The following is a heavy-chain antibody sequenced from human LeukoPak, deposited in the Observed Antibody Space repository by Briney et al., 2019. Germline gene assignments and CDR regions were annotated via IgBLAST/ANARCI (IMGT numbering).Heavy chain of an antibody. V-gene: IGHV4-59*01. D-gene: IGHD3-10*01. Sequence: KTSETLSLTCTVSGXSISSYYGNWVRQPPGKGLEWIGYIYYSGSTNCNPSLKSRVTISIDTSKNQFSLKLRSVTAADTAVYYCAREVPIVRGLRWDYWGQGSLVTVSS. J-gene: IGHJ4*02. CDR3: AREVPIVRGLRWDY. CDR2: IYYSGST. CDR1: GXSISSYY.